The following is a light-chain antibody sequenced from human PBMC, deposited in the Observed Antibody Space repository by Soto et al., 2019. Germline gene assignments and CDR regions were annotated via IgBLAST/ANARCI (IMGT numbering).Light chain of an antibody. J-gene: IGKJ5*01. V-gene: IGKV1-27*01. CDR2: AAS. Sequence: DIQITQSPSTLSASVGDRVTITCRASQSISSWLAWYQQKPGKVPKLLIYAASTLQSGVPSRFSGSGSGTVFTLTISSLQPEDLGTYYCLQHTSYPLTFGQGTRLEI. CDR3: LQHTSYPLT. CDR1: QSISSW.